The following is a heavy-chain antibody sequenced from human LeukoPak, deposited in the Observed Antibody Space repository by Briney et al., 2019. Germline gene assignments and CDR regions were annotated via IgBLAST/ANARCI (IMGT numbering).Heavy chain of an antibody. D-gene: IGHD1-26*01. CDR1: GGSINSYY. J-gene: IGHJ4*02. Sequence: ETLSLTCTVSGGSINSYYWSWIRQPPGKGLEWIGYIYDSGRTNYNPSLKSRVTISVDTSKNQFSLKLSSVTAADTAVYYCARDLVGTYWGQGTLVTVSS. V-gene: IGHV4-59*01. CDR2: IYDSGRT. CDR3: ARDLVGTY.